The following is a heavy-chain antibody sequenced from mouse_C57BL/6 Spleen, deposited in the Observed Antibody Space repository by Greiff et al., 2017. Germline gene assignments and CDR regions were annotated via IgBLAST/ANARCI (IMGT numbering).Heavy chain of an antibody. CDR1: GYTFTSYW. Sequence: QVQLQQPGAELVKPGASVKLSCKASGYTFTSYWMHWVKQRPGQGLEWIGMIHPNSGSTNYNEKFKSKATLTVDKSSSTAYMQLSSLTSEDAAVYYCARENSPYGVGYWGQGTTLTVSS. CDR2: IHPNSGST. D-gene: IGHD1-1*01. V-gene: IGHV1-64*01. CDR3: ARENSPYGVGY. J-gene: IGHJ2*01.